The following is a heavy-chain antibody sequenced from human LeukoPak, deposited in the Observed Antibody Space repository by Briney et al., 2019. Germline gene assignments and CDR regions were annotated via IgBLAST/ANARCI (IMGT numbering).Heavy chain of an antibody. Sequence: GGSLRLSCAASGFTFSDYYMSWIRQAPGKGLEWVSYIRSSSANIYYADSAKGRFTISRDNAKNSLYLQMNSLRAEDTAVDYCARVGVGATLYYFDYWGQGTLVTVSS. CDR2: IRSSSANI. CDR3: ARVGVGATLYYFDY. D-gene: IGHD1-26*01. V-gene: IGHV3-11*01. CDR1: GFTFSDYY. J-gene: IGHJ4*02.